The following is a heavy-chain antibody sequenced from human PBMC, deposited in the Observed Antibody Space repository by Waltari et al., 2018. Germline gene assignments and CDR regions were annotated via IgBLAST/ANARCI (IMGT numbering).Heavy chain of an antibody. V-gene: IGHV3-48*01. J-gene: IGHJ5*02. CDR3: ARGGNWNNNWFDP. Sequence: EVQLVESGGGLVQPGGSLRLSCVASGFTFSSYRMNWVRQAPGKGLEWVSYISSSSSTIYYADSVKGRFTISRDNAKNSLYLQMNSLRAEDTAVYYCARGGNWNNNWFDPWGQGTLVTVSS. CDR1: GFTFSSYR. CDR2: ISSSSSTI. D-gene: IGHD1-20*01.